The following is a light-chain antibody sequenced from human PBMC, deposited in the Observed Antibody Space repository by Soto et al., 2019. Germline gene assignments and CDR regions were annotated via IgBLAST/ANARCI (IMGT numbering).Light chain of an antibody. CDR2: LGS. CDR1: QSPLHGNGYNY. Sequence: EIVVTQSPLSLPVTPGEPASISCRFSQSPLHGNGYNYVDWYLKKPGQSPQLLIYLGSTRASGVSDRVSGSGSGTDFTLKISRGEAEDVGDYYCLQALQTPWTFGQGTKVEIK. V-gene: IGKV2-28*01. CDR3: LQALQTPWT. J-gene: IGKJ1*01.